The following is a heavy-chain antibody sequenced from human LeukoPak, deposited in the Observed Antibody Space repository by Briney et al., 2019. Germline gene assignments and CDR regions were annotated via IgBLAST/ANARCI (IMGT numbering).Heavy chain of an antibody. V-gene: IGHV4-34*01. CDR2: IDHRGDT. Sequence: SETLSLTCAVYGGSLSHYYWRWIRQSPGKGLEWIAEIDHRGDTNYDPSVKSRVTISVDTSKNQFSLKVRSLSAADTAVYYCARGATISETGYFDFWGQGTPVTVSS. J-gene: IGHJ4*03. CDR3: ARGATISETGYFDF. CDR1: GGSLSHYY. D-gene: IGHD5-24*01.